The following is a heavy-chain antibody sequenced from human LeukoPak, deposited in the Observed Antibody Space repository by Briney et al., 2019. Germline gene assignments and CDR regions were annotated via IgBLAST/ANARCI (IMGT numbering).Heavy chain of an antibody. V-gene: IGHV4-39*01. Sequence: GPLRLSCAASGFTFSSYWMSWVRQAPGKGLEWIGSIYYSGSTYYNPSLKSRVTISVDTSKNQFSLKLSSVTAADTAVYYCARQCGYDQLFDYWGQGTLVTVSS. CDR3: ARQCGYDQLFDY. CDR2: IYYSGST. D-gene: IGHD5-12*01. J-gene: IGHJ4*02. CDR1: GFTFSSYW.